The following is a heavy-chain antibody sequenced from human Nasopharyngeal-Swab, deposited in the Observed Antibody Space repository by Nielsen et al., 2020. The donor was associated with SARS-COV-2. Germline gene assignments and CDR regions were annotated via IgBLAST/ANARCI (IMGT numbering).Heavy chain of an antibody. V-gene: IGHV4-34*01. Sequence: CAVYGWSFSGYYWSWIRQPPGKGLEWIGEINHSGSTNYNPSLKSRVTISVDTSKNQFSLKLSSVTAADTAVYYCASSSWTRFDYWGQGTLVTVSS. D-gene: IGHD6-13*01. J-gene: IGHJ4*02. CDR3: ASSSWTRFDY. CDR2: INHSGST. CDR1: GWSFSGYY.